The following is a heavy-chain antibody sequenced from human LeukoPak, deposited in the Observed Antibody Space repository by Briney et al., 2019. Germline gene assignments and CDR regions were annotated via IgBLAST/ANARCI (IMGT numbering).Heavy chain of an antibody. D-gene: IGHD3-9*01. J-gene: IGHJ6*03. V-gene: IGHV4-34*01. CDR1: GGSFSGYY. CDR3: ARHFRRLTIFKGTYMDV. CDR2: INHSGST. Sequence: PSETLSLTCAVYGGSFSGYYWSWIRQPPGKGLEWIGEINHSGSTNYNPSLKSRVTMSVDTSKNQFSLKLSSVTAADTAVYYCARHFRRLTIFKGTYMDVWGKGTTVTISS.